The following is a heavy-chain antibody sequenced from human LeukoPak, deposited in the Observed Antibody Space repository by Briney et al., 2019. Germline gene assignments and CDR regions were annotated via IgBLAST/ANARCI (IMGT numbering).Heavy chain of an antibody. J-gene: IGHJ4*02. CDR3: ARGFSSGWYLFGDF. CDR2: INSDGSFT. D-gene: IGHD6-19*01. CDR1: GFTFSNYW. V-gene: IGHV3-74*03. Sequence: GGSLRLSCAASGFTFSNYWMHWVRQAPGKGLVWVSRINSDGSFTTYADSVKGRITISRDNAKNTLNLQMNSLRAEDTAVYYCARGFSSGWYLFGDFWGQGALVTVSS.